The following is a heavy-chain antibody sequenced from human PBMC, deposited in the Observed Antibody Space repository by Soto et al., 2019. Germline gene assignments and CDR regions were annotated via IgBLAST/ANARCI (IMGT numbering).Heavy chain of an antibody. J-gene: IGHJ4*02. CDR1: GGSIGSYY. CDR2: IYYSGST. V-gene: IGHV4-59*08. Sequence: QVQLQESGPGLVKPSETLSLTCSVSGGSIGSYYWSWIRQPPGKELEWIGYIYYSGSTNYNPSLKSRVTISVDTSKNPFSLKLSAETAADTAVYYCARGGWRQIDYWGQGTLVTVSS. D-gene: IGHD3-3*01. CDR3: ARGGWRQIDY.